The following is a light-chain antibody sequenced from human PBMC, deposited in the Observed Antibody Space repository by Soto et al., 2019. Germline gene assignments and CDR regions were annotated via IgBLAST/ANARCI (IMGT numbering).Light chain of an antibody. V-gene: IGKV3-20*01. CDR3: QQYCSTPLYT. J-gene: IGKJ2*01. Sequence: EIVLTQFPDTLSLSPGERATLSCRASQSVRNSYFVWYQQRPGQAPSLLIFGADSRAKGTADRFSGSGSDTTYTLTISRLQPDDFAVYYCQQYCSTPLYTFGQGTKLEI. CDR1: QSVRNSY. CDR2: GAD.